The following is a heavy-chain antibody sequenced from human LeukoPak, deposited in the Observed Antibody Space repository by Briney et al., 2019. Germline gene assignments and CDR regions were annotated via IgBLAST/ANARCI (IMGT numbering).Heavy chain of an antibody. J-gene: IGHJ6*02. CDR1: GLTLSGQE. V-gene: IGHV3-48*03. CDR3: ARDDSSGSYYYGMDV. Sequence: PGGSLRLSCVGSGLTLSGQEMNWVRQAPGKGLEWVSHISSNGTTKTYADSVKGRFVISRDNTKNSLYLQMNSLRAEDTAVYYCARDDSSGSYYYGMDVWGQGTTVTVSS. CDR2: ISSNGTTK. D-gene: IGHD3-22*01.